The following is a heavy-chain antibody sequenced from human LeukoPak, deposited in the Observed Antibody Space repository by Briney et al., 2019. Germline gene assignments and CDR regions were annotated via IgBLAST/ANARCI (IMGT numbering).Heavy chain of an antibody. CDR1: GFTFSSYA. CDR3: AREGIAAAGYFDY. J-gene: IGHJ4*02. V-gene: IGHV3-30-3*01. Sequence: PGGSLRLSCAASGFTFSSYAMHWVRQAPGKGLEWVAVISYDGSNKYYADSVKGRFTISRDNSKNTLYLQMNSLRAEDTAVYYCAREGIAAAGYFDYWGQGTLVTVSS. D-gene: IGHD6-13*01. CDR2: ISYDGSNK.